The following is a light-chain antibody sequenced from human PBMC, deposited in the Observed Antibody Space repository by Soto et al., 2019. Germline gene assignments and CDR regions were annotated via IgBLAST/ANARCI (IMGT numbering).Light chain of an antibody. CDR1: QSINSY. Sequence: DIQMTQSPSSLSASIGDRVTITCRASQSINSYLNWYQQKSGKAPRLLIYAASTLQSGVPSRFSGSGFGTDFTLTISSLQPEDFATYHCQQSYSTPRTFGQGTRVEIK. CDR2: AAS. CDR3: QQSYSTPRT. J-gene: IGKJ1*01. V-gene: IGKV1-39*01.